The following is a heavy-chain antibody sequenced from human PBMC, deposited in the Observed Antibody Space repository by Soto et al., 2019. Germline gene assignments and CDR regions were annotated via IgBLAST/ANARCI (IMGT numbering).Heavy chain of an antibody. V-gene: IGHV4-34*01. D-gene: IGHD2-21*01. J-gene: IGHJ6*02. CDR2: SNHSGST. Sequence: PSETLSLTCAVYGGSFSGYYWSWIRQAPGEGLEWIGESNHSGSTNYNPSLKSRVTISVDKSKNQFSLKLSSVTAADTAVYYCARYCGGLSCQRAYGMDVWGQGTTVTVSS. CDR3: ARYCGGLSCQRAYGMDV. CDR1: GGSFSGYY.